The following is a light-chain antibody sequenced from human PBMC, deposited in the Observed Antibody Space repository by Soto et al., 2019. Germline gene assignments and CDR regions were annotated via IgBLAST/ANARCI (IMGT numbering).Light chain of an antibody. J-gene: IGLJ3*02. CDR3: ETWDSNTHTV. Sequence: QSVLTQSSSASASLGSSVKLTCTLSSGHSSYIIAWHQQQPGKAPRYLMKLEGSGSYNKGSGVPDRFSGSSSGADRYLTIPNLQFEDEADYYCETWDSNTHTVFGGGTQPTVL. V-gene: IGLV4-60*02. CDR1: SGHSSYI. CDR2: LEGSGSY.